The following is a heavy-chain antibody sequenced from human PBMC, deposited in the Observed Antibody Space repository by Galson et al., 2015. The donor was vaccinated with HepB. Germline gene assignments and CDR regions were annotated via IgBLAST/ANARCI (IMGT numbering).Heavy chain of an antibody. CDR3: AAEIYSGSYALLDY. CDR1: GFTFSSYS. J-gene: IGHJ4*01. D-gene: IGHD1-26*01. CDR2: ISSSSSYI. Sequence: SLRLSCAASGFTFSSYSMNWVRQAPGKGLEWVSSISSSSSYIYYADSVKGRFTISRDNAKNSLYLQMNSLRAEDTAVYYCAAEIYSGSYALLDYWGHGTLVPVSS. V-gene: IGHV3-21*01.